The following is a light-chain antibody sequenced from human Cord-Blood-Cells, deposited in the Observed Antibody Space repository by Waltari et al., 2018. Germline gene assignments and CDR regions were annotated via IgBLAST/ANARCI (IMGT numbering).Light chain of an antibody. CDR1: QSVSSY. J-gene: IGKJ4*01. CDR2: AAS. V-gene: IGKV3-11*01. CDR3: QQRSNWPLT. Sequence: ENVLTQPPSTLSLSPGERATLSCRASQSVSSYLAWYQQKPGQAPRLLIYAASNQATGIPARFSGSGSGTDFTLTISSLEPEDFAVYYCQQRSNWPLTFGGGTKVEIK.